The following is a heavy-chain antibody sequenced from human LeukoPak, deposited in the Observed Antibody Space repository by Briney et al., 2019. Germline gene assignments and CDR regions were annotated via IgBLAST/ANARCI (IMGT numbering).Heavy chain of an antibody. CDR2: IFYGGST. CDR3: AGGWLQSRFDY. CDR1: GGSIRSDGYY. Sequence: SQTLSLTCTVSGGSIRSDGYYWNWIRQHPGQGLEWIGSIFYGGSTNYNPSLKSRASMSVDTSKNQVSPKLSSVTAADTAVYYCAGGWLQSRFDYWGQGTLVTVSS. V-gene: IGHV4-31*03. J-gene: IGHJ4*02. D-gene: IGHD5-24*01.